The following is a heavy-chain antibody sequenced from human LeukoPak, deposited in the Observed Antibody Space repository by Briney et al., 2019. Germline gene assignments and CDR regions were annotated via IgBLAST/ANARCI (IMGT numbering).Heavy chain of an antibody. J-gene: IGHJ4*02. CDR3: AATGAIAVAGRKGYDY. CDR1: GSTFSNYW. CDR2: ISSSSSYI. D-gene: IGHD6-19*01. V-gene: IGHV3-21*01. Sequence: GGSLRLSCAASGSTFSNYWMSWVRQAPGKGLEWVSSISSSSSYIYYADSVKGRFTISRDNAKNSLYLQMNSLRAEDTAVYYCAATGAIAVAGRKGYDYWGQGTLVTVSS.